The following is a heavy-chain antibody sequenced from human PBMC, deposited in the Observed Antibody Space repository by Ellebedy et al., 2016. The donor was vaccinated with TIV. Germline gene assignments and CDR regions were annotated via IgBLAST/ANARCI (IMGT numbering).Heavy chain of an antibody. J-gene: IGHJ4*02. CDR1: GFTFINYG. CDR2: ISYDGSIK. CDR3: AQRDTKTYGYSLGN. Sequence: GESLKISXAASGFTFINYGMHWVRQAPGKGLEWVAVISYDGSIKYYADSVEGRFSISRDNSENALFLQMNSLRTEDTATYYCAQRDTKTYGYSLGNWGQGTLVTVSS. V-gene: IGHV3-30*18. D-gene: IGHD5-18*01.